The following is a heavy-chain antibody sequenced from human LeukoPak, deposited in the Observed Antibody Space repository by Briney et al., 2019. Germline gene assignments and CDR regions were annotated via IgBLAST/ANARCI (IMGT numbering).Heavy chain of an antibody. CDR1: GASISSTNNF. CDR2: IYYSVST. CDR3: ARDGRGNIFRGVFEF. D-gene: IGHD3-10*01. V-gene: IGHV4-39*07. Sequence: PSETLSLTCTVSGASISSTNNFWGWIRQTPGKGLEWIATIYYSVSTYYNPSLKSRLTISVNTSKNQFSLKVNSLTAADTAFYYCARDGRGNIFRGVFEFWGQGTLVTVSS. J-gene: IGHJ4*02.